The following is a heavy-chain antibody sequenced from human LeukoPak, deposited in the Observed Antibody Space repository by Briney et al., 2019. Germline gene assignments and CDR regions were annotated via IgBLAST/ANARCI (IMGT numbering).Heavy chain of an antibody. CDR2: INPNSGGT. Sequence: ASVKVSCKASGYTFTGYYIHWVRQAPGQGLEWMGWINPNSGGTNFAQKFQGRLTMTRDTSISTAHMELSSLGSDDTAVCYCARDGYSYGQFDYWGQGTLVTVSS. J-gene: IGHJ4*02. V-gene: IGHV1-2*02. CDR3: ARDGYSYGQFDY. D-gene: IGHD5-24*01. CDR1: GYTFTGYY.